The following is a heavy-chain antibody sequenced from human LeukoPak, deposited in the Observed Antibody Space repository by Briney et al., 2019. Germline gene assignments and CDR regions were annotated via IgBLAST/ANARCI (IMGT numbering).Heavy chain of an antibody. CDR1: GFTFSSYS. Sequence: GGSLRLSCAASGFTFSSYSMNWVRQAPGKGLKWVSHITASGTAMFYADSVKGRFTISRDNAKNSLYLQMNSLRDEDTAVYCASSGSYRFDYWGQGTLVTVSS. D-gene: IGHD1-26*01. V-gene: IGHV3-48*02. J-gene: IGHJ4*02. CDR3: ASSGSYRFDY. CDR2: ITASGTAM.